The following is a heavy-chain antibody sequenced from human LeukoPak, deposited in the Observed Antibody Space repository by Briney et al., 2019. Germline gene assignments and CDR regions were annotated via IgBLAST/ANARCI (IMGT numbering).Heavy chain of an antibody. Sequence: GGSPRLSCAASGFIFSNYWMSWVRQAPGKGLEWVANIKQDGSEKYYVDSVKGRFTISRDGAKNSLYLQMNSLRAEDTAVYYCARPPRYSSSWLDCWGQGALVTVSS. CDR3: ARPPRYSSSWLDC. CDR1: GFIFSNYW. V-gene: IGHV3-7*03. J-gene: IGHJ4*02. D-gene: IGHD6-13*01. CDR2: IKQDGSEK.